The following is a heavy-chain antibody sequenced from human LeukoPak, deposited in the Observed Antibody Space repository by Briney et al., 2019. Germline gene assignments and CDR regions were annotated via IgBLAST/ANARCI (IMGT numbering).Heavy chain of an antibody. D-gene: IGHD4-17*01. CDR2: ISGSGGST. V-gene: IGHV3-23*01. Sequence: GGSLRLSCAASGFTFISYAMSWVRQAPGKGLEWVSAISGSGGSTFYADSVKGRFTISRDNSKNTLYLQMNYLRAEDTAIYYCTKKRLNRLGFYYGIDVWGQGTTVTVSS. J-gene: IGHJ6*02. CDR1: GFTFISYA. CDR3: TKKRLNRLGFYYGIDV.